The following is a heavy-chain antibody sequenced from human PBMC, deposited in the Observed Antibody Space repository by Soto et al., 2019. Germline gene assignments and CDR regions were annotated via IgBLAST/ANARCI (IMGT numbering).Heavy chain of an antibody. V-gene: IGHV5-51*01. CDR1: GYSFTSYW. CDR3: ARLVGFSSSWSGGGY. Sequence: GESLKISCKGSGYSFTSYWIGWVRQMPGKGLEWMGIIYPGDSDTRYSPSFQGQVTISADKSINTAYLQWSSLKASDTAMYYCARLVGFSSSWSGGGYWGQGTLVTVSS. CDR2: IYPGDSDT. D-gene: IGHD6-13*01. J-gene: IGHJ4*02.